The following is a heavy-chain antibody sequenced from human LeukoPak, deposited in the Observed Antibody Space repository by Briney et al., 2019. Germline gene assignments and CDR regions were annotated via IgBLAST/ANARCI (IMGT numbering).Heavy chain of an antibody. V-gene: IGHV1-69*06. CDR2: IIPIFGTT. CDR3: ARDPPSGYDFWSGYLDY. D-gene: IGHD3-3*01. J-gene: IGHJ4*02. Sequence: ASVKVSCKASGGTFSIYAISWVRQAPGQGLEWMGRIIPIFGTTNYAQKFQGRVTITADKSTSTAYMELSSLRSEDTAVYYCARDPPSGYDFWSGYLDYWGQGTLVTVSS. CDR1: GGTFSIYA.